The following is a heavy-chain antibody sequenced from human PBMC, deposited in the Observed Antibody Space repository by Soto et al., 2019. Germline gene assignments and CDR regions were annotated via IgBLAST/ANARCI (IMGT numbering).Heavy chain of an antibody. Sequence: PSETLSLTCAVSGGSISSGGYSWSWIRQPPGKGLEWIGYIYHSGSTYYNPSLKSRVTISVDRSKNQFSLKLSSVTAADTAVYYCARANSGYDTAPYFDYWGKGTLVTVSS. D-gene: IGHD5-12*01. J-gene: IGHJ4*02. CDR1: GGSISSGGYS. CDR3: ARANSGYDTAPYFDY. V-gene: IGHV4-30-2*01. CDR2: IYHSGST.